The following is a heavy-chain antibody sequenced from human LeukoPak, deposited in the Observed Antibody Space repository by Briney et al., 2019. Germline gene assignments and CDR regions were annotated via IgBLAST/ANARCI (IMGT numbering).Heavy chain of an antibody. CDR3: ARSDTYYVKPFDY. V-gene: IGHV4-59*11. Sequence: SETLSLTCTVSGGSISSPYWTWIRQPPGKGLEWIGNIHNSGSTNYNPSLKSRVTISVDTSKNQFSLKLSSVTAADTAVYYCARSDTYYVKPFDYWGQGTLVTVSS. J-gene: IGHJ4*02. D-gene: IGHD3-10*02. CDR1: GGSISSPY. CDR2: IHNSGST.